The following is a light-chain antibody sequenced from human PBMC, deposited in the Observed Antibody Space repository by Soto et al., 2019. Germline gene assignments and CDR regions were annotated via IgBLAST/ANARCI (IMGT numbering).Light chain of an antibody. CDR2: KAS. CDR1: QSISSW. Sequence: DIQMTQSPSTLSASVGDRVTITCRASQSISSWLAWYQHKPGKAPKVLIYKASTLESGVPSRFSGSGSGTEFTLTISSLQPADFATYYCQHYNTYPLTFGGGTKMEIK. CDR3: QHYNTYPLT. V-gene: IGKV1-5*03. J-gene: IGKJ4*02.